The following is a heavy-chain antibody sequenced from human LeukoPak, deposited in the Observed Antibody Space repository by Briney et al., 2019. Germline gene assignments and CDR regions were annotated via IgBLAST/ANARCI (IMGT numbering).Heavy chain of an antibody. D-gene: IGHD2-2*01. J-gene: IGHJ4*02. CDR1: GYTFTGYY. CDR3: ARRTRNDIVVVPGAIPKNFDY. Sequence: ASVKVSCKASGYTFTGYYMHWVRQAPGQGLEWMGWINPNSGGTNYAQKFQGRVTMTRDTSISTAYMELSRLRSDDTAVYYCARRTRNDIVVVPGAIPKNFDYWGQGTLVTVSS. V-gene: IGHV1-2*02. CDR2: INPNSGGT.